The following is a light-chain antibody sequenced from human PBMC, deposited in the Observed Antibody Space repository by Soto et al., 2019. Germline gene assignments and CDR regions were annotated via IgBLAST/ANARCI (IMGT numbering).Light chain of an antibody. Sequence: DIQMTQSPSSLSASVGDTVTITCRASQRISTYINWYQQKPGKAPKLLIYGASSLQSGVPSRFSGSGFGTDFTLTISSLLREDSATYYCQQSYSAPLTFGGGTKVEIK. CDR1: QRISTY. CDR3: QQSYSAPLT. J-gene: IGKJ4*01. CDR2: GAS. V-gene: IGKV1-39*01.